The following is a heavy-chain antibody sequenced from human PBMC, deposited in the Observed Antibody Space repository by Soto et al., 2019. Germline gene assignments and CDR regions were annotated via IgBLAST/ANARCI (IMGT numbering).Heavy chain of an antibody. CDR1: GGTFSSYA. J-gene: IGHJ4*02. CDR2: IIPIFGTA. Sequence: SVKVSCKASGGTFSSYAISWVRQAPGQGLEWMGGIIPIFGTANYAQKFQGRVTITADESTSTAYMELSSLRSEDTAVYYCACYYDSSGYSDFDYWGQGTLVTVPQ. V-gene: IGHV1-69*13. D-gene: IGHD3-22*01. CDR3: ACYYDSSGYSDFDY.